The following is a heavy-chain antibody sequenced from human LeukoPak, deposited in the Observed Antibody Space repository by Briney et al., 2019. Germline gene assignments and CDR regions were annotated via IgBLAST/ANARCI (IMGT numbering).Heavy chain of an antibody. D-gene: IGHD3-10*01. CDR2: ISTYSGNT. CDR3: ARDSIPYYYGSGSYPDY. Sequence: ASGRVCCKASGYTFTTYGFNCVREAPGQGLGWRGWISTYSGNTNYAQKLQDRVTMTTDTSTSTAYMELRSLRSDATAVYYCARDSIPYYYGSGSYPDYWGQGTLVTVSS. CDR1: GYTFTTYG. V-gene: IGHV1-18*01. J-gene: IGHJ4*02.